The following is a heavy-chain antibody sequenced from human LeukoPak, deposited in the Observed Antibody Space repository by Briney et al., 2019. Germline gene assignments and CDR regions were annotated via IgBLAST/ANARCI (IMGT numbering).Heavy chain of an antibody. Sequence: GGSLRLSCAASVFTVSNNYMRWVRQAPGKGLEWVSLIYSGGATFYADAVKGRFTISRDGSKNTLYLQMNSLRAEDTAVYYCARDPPAVAANTYGWGQGTLVTVSS. J-gene: IGHJ4*02. CDR3: ARDPPAVAANTYG. CDR1: VFTVSNNY. CDR2: IYSGGAT. D-gene: IGHD6-6*01. V-gene: IGHV3-66*01.